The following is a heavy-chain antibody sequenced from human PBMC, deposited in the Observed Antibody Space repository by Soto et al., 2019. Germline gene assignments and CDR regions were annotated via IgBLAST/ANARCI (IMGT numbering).Heavy chain of an antibody. CDR3: ARPTTDAFDI. CDR2: IYYNGIN. J-gene: IGHJ3*02. Sequence: SETLSLTCSVSGGSITSSYWSWIRQPPGKGLEWIGYIYYNGINSYNPSLKSRVTMSVDTSKNQVSLKLTSVTAADTAVYYCARPTTDAFDIWGQGTMVTVSS. CDR1: GGSITSSY. V-gene: IGHV4-59*04.